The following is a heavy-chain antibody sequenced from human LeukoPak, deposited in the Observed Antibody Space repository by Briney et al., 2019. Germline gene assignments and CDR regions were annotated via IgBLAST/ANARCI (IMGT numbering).Heavy chain of an antibody. V-gene: IGHV1-2*04. CDR2: INPNSGGT. CDR3: ARDGGTTGTDNWFDP. D-gene: IGHD1-1*01. Sequence: ASVKVSCKASGYTFTGYYMHWVRQAPGQRLEWMGWINPNSGGTSYAQKFQGWVTMTRDTSISTAYMELSRLRSDDTAVYYCARDGGTTGTDNWFDPWGQGTLVTVSS. CDR1: GYTFTGYY. J-gene: IGHJ5*02.